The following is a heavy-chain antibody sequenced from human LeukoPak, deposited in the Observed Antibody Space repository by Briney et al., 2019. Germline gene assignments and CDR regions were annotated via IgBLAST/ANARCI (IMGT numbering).Heavy chain of an antibody. J-gene: IGHJ5*02. CDR3: TTDMNPRFGVVIMYPPVDP. V-gene: IGHV3-15*01. Sequence: PGGSLRLSCAASGFTFSNAWMSWVRQAPGKGLEWVGRIKSKTDGGTTDYAAPVKGRFTISRDDSKNTLYLQMNSLKTEDTAVYYCTTDMNPRFGVVIMYPPVDPWGQGTLVTVSS. CDR2: IKSKTDGGTT. CDR1: GFTFSNAW. D-gene: IGHD3-3*01.